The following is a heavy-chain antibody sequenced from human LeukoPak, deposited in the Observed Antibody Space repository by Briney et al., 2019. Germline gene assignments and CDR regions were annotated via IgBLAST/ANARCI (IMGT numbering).Heavy chain of an antibody. D-gene: IGHD2-2*01. CDR1: GYTFTGHY. CDR2: INPNNGGT. J-gene: IGHJ6*02. V-gene: IGHV1-2*02. CDR3: ARDHVVVPGGYEAHYYGMDV. Sequence: ASVKVSCKASGYTFTGHYMHWVRQAPGQGLEWMGWINPNNGGTDYAQKFQGRVTITRGTSISTAYMELSRLRSDDTAVYYCARDHVVVPGGYEAHYYGMDVWGQGTTVTVSS.